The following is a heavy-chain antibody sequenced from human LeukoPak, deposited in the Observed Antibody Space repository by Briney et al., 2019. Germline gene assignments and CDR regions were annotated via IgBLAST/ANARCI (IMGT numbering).Heavy chain of an antibody. J-gene: IGHJ4*02. CDR1: GGSISSSNW. D-gene: IGHD5-18*01. V-gene: IGHV4-4*02. Sequence: PSGTPSLTCAVPGGSISSSNWWSWVRQPPGKGLEWIGEISHSGSTNYTPSLKCRVTISVDKSKNQFSLKLSSVIAADTAVYYCARGSEYIYGTFDYWGQGTLVTVSS. CDR3: ARGSEYIYGTFDY. CDR2: ISHSGST.